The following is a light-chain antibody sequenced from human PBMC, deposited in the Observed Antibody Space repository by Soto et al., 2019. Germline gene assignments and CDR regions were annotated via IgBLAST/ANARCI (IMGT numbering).Light chain of an antibody. CDR1: QSVASSY. V-gene: IGKV3-20*01. Sequence: EVVLTQSPGTLSLSPGERVTLSCRASQSVASSYLAWYQQKPGRAPRLLFYSASSRATGIPDRFSGSGSGTDFTLTISRLEPEDFATYYCQQYQSYFLTFGPGTTVDMK. J-gene: IGKJ3*01. CDR3: QQYQSYFLT. CDR2: SAS.